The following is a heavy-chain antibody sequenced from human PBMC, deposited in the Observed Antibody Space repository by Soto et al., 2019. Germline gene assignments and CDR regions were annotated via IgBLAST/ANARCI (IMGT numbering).Heavy chain of an antibody. Sequence: EVQLVESGGGLVQPGGSLRLSCAASGFTVSSNYMSWVRQAPGKGLEWVSVIYSGGSTYYADSVKGRFTISRDNSKNTLYLQMNSLRAEDTAVYYCASHLGYCSDGSCYGIRDAFDIWGQGTMVTVSS. CDR3: ASHLGYCSDGSCYGIRDAFDI. CDR2: IYSGGST. CDR1: GFTVSSNY. D-gene: IGHD2-15*01. V-gene: IGHV3-66*04. J-gene: IGHJ3*02.